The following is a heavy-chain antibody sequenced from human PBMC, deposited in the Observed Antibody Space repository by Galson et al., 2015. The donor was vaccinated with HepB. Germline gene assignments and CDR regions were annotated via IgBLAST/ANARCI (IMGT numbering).Heavy chain of an antibody. D-gene: IGHD1-20*01. Sequence: SLRLSCAASGFAFSAHSITWVRQAPGKGLEWVSYIYSTGLTIYYADSVKGRFTISRDNAKNSLYLQMNSLRPEDTAVYYCARESGITGTDAYWGQGPLAPVPS. CDR1: GFAFSAHS. V-gene: IGHV3-48*01. CDR3: ARESGITGTDAY. J-gene: IGHJ4*02. CDR2: IYSTGLTI.